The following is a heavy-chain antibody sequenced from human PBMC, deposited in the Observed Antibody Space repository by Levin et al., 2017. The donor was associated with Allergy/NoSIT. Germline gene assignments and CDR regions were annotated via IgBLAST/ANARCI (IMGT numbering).Heavy chain of an antibody. V-gene: IGHV5-51*01. CDR2: IYPTDSDT. Sequence: GESLKISCKGLGYSFSNYWIAWVRQTPGKGLEWMGIIYPTDSDTRYNPSFQGQVTISADRSTSTAYLQCNSLKASDTAMYYCARGFHCSTITCFSFDSWGQGSLVTVSS. D-gene: IGHD2-2*01. CDR1: GYSFSNYW. J-gene: IGHJ4*02. CDR3: ARGFHCSTITCFSFDS.